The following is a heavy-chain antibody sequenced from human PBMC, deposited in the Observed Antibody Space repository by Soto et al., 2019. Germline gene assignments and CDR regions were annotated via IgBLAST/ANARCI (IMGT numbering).Heavy chain of an antibody. CDR3: ARRPADSSSWYLIDY. CDR1: GGSISSSSYY. J-gene: IGHJ4*02. D-gene: IGHD6-13*01. CDR2: IYYSGST. V-gene: IGHV4-39*01. Sequence: SETLSLTCTVSGGSISSSSYYWGWIRQPPGKGLEWIGSIYYSGSTYYNPSLKSRVTISVDTSKNQFSLKLSSVTAADTAVYYWARRPADSSSWYLIDYWGQGTLVTVS.